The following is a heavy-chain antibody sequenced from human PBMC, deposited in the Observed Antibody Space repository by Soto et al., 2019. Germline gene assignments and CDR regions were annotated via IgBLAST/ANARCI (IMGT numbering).Heavy chain of an antibody. J-gene: IGHJ4*02. V-gene: IGHV3-23*01. Sequence: PGGSLRLSCAASGFTSSNYAMSWVRQAPGKGLEWVSTISGRGGNTYYADSVKGRFTISRDNSRNTLYLQMDSLRVEYSAVYSCAKAGCGGGTCYLYYFDYWGQGALVTVST. D-gene: IGHD2-15*01. CDR1: GFTSSNYA. CDR3: AKAGCGGGTCYLYYFDY. CDR2: ISGRGGNT.